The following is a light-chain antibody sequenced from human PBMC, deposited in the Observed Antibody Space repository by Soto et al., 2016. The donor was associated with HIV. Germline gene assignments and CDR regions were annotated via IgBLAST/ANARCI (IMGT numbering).Light chain of an antibody. V-gene: IGKV1-5*03. J-gene: IGKJ1*01. CDR1: QSISSW. Sequence: DIQMTQSPSTLSASVGDRVTITCRASQSISSWLAWYQQKPGKAPKLLIYKASSLESGVPSRFSGSGSGTEFTLTISSLQPDDFATYYCQQYNSFWTFGRRDRRWK. CDR2: KAS. CDR3: QQYNSFWT.